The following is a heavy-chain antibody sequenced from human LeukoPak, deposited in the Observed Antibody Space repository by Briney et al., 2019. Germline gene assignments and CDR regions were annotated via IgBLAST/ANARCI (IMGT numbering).Heavy chain of an antibody. Sequence: SETLSLTCTVSGGSISSYYWSWIRQPPGKGLEWIGYIYYSGSTNYNPSLKSRDTISVDTSKNQFSLKLSSVTAADTAVYYCASMEESSGYFDYWGQGTLVTVSS. CDR3: ASMEESSGYFDY. J-gene: IGHJ4*02. CDR2: IYYSGST. V-gene: IGHV4-59*01. CDR1: GGSISSYY. D-gene: IGHD3-16*01.